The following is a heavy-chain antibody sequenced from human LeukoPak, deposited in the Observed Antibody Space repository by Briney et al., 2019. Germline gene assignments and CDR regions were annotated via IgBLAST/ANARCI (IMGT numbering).Heavy chain of an antibody. Sequence: GGSLRLSCAASGFTFGSYGMHWVRQAPGKGLEWVAVIWYDGSNKYYADSVKGRFTISRDNSKNTLYLQMNSLRAEDTAVYYCARGTRAHNWFDPWGQGTLVTVSS. CDR3: ARGTRAHNWFDP. CDR2: IWYDGSNK. CDR1: GFTFGSYG. V-gene: IGHV3-33*01. J-gene: IGHJ5*02. D-gene: IGHD2-15*01.